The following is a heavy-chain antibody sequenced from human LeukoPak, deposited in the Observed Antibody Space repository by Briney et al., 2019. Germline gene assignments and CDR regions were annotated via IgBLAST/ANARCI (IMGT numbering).Heavy chain of an antibody. Sequence: SETLSLTCTVSGGSISSYYWSWIRQPPGKGLEWIGYIDKSGSTNYNPSLRSRVTISVDTSKNQLSLKLSSVTAADTAVYYCARGKNGYNPWGQGTLVTVSS. V-gene: IGHV4-59*01. CDR3: ARGKNGYNP. CDR2: IDKSGST. CDR1: GGSISSYY. D-gene: IGHD5-24*01. J-gene: IGHJ5*02.